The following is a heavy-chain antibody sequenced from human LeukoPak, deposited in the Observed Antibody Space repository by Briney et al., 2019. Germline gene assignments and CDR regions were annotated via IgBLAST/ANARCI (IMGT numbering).Heavy chain of an antibody. Sequence: GGSLRLSCAASGFTFSWSWMNWVRQAPGKGLEWVAFIRYDGSNKYYADSVKGRFTISRDNSKNTLYPQMNSLRAEDTAVYYCASHGDAFDYWGQGTLVTVSS. CDR2: IRYDGSNK. J-gene: IGHJ4*02. CDR1: GFTFSWSW. D-gene: IGHD4-17*01. V-gene: IGHV3-30*02. CDR3: ASHGDAFDY.